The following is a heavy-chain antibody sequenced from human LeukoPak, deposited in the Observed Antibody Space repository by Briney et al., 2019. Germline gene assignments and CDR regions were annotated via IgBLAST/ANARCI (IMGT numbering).Heavy chain of an antibody. V-gene: IGHV1-69*05. CDR2: IIPIFGTA. J-gene: IGHJ5*02. CDR1: GGTFSSYA. D-gene: IGHD4-17*01. CDR3: ARDLGGDYVDWFAP. Sequence: GASVKVSCKASGGTFSSYAISWVRQAPGQGLEWMGRIIPIFGTANYAQKFQGRVTITTDESTSTAYMELSSLRSEDTAVYYCARDLGGDYVDWFAPWGQGSLVTVSS.